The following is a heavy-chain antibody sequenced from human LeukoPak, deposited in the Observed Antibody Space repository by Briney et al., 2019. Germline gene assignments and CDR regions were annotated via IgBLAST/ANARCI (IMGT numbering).Heavy chain of an antibody. J-gene: IGHJ5*02. Sequence: ASVKVSCKASGYTFTGYYIHWVRQAPGQGLEWMGWINPNSGGTNYAQKFQGRVIMTRDMSISTAYMELNRLRSDDTAVYYCARGRGIVVVVSHNWFDPWGQGTQVTVSS. CDR3: ARGRGIVVVVSHNWFDP. CDR2: INPNSGGT. V-gene: IGHV1-2*02. CDR1: GYTFTGYY. D-gene: IGHD3-22*01.